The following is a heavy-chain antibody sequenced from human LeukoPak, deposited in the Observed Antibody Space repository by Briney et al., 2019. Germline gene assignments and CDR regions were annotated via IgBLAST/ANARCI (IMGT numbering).Heavy chain of an antibody. Sequence: GRSLRLSCAASGFTFSSYAMHWVRQAPGKGLEWVAVISYDGSNKYYADSVKGRFTISRDNSKNTLYLQMNSLRAEDTAVCYCARDRDNRLYYYYYYMDVWGKGTTVTVSS. CDR2: ISYDGSNK. CDR3: ARDRDNRLYYYYYYMDV. CDR1: GFTFSSYA. J-gene: IGHJ6*03. V-gene: IGHV3-30-3*01. D-gene: IGHD1-14*01.